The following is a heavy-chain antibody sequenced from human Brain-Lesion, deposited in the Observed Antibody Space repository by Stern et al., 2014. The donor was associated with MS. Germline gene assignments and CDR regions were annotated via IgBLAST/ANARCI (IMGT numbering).Heavy chain of an antibody. CDR2: IDPSDPNP. D-gene: IGHD3-16*01. J-gene: IGHJ4*02. CDR1: GYSFTSDW. V-gene: IGHV5-10-1*01. CDR3: ARHMGEGLSIDY. Sequence: EVQLLESGAEVKKPGESLRISCQGSGYSFTSDWISWGRQMPGKGLEWMGRIDPSDPNPNYSPSFQGHVTISADKSINTAYLDWRSLKASDTAMYYCARHMGEGLSIDYWGQGTLVTVSS.